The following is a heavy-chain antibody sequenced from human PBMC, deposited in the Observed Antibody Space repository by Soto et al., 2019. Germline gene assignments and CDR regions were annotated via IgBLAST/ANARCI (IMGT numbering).Heavy chain of an antibody. J-gene: IGHJ3*02. Sequence: QVQLVQSGAEVKKPGASVKVSCKASGYTFINYYMHWVRQAPGQGLEWMGIINPNGGSTTYAQKYQGRVTLTRDTSTTTVNMELSSLRSEDTAVYDCAREKWSVRRNDPCDIWCQGTMVTVSS. CDR2: INPNGGST. CDR1: GYTFINYY. CDR3: AREKWSVRRNDPCDI. V-gene: IGHV1-46*01. D-gene: IGHD3-3*01.